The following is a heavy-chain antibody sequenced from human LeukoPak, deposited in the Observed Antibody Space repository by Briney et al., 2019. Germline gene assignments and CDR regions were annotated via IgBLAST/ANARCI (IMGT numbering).Heavy chain of an antibody. Sequence: ASVKVSCKVSGYTLTELSMHWVRQAHGKGLEWMGGFNPEDGETIYAQKFQGRVTMTEDTSTDTAYMELSSLRSEDTAVYYCATGSGSYYCCDYWGQGTLVTVSS. CDR3: ATGSGSYYCCDY. J-gene: IGHJ4*02. CDR1: GYTLTELS. V-gene: IGHV1-24*01. CDR2: FNPEDGET. D-gene: IGHD1-26*01.